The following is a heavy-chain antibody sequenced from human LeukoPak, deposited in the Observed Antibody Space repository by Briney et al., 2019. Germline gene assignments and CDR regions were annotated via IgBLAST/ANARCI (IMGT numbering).Heavy chain of an antibody. CDR3: ARGQQLASN. V-gene: IGHV1-2*02. Sequence: RASVKVSCKASGYTFTGYYIYWVRQAPGQGLEWMGWINPNSGGTNYAQKFQGRVTMTREMSISTAYMELSRLRSDDTAVYYCARGQQLASNWGQGTLVTVSS. D-gene: IGHD6-13*01. J-gene: IGHJ4*02. CDR2: INPNSGGT. CDR1: GYTFTGYY.